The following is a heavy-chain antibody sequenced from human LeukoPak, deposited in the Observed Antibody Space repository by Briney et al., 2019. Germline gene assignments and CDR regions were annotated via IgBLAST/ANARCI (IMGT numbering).Heavy chain of an antibody. CDR2: IYPGDSDT. J-gene: IGHJ3*02. CDR1: GYSFTSYW. D-gene: IGHD3-16*01. V-gene: IGHV5-51*01. Sequence: GESLKISCKGSGYSFTSYWIGWVRQMPGKGLVWMGIIYPGDSDTRYSPSFQGQVTISADKSISTAYLQWSSLKASDTAMYYCASRPTFGDDAFDIWGQGTMVTISS. CDR3: ASRPTFGDDAFDI.